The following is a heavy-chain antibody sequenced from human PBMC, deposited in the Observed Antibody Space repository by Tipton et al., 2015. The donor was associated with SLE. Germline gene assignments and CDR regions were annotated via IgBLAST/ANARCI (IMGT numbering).Heavy chain of an antibody. CDR2: ISYGGGT. V-gene: IGHV4-59*08. D-gene: IGHD2-2*01. CDR1: GGSISSNY. Sequence: TLSLTCSVSGGSISSNYWIWIRQPPGKGLEWIGYISYGGGTNYNPSLKSRVTMSVDPAKNQFSLKLTSVTAADTAVYYCARVWGTGSRGVDYWGQGTLVTVSS. CDR3: ARVWGTGSRGVDY. J-gene: IGHJ4*02.